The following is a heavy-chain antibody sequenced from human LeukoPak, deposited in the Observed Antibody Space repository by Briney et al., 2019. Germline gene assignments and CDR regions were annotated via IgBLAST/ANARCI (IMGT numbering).Heavy chain of an antibody. D-gene: IGHD2-2*02. Sequence: GGSLRLSCAASGFTVSSNYMSWVRQAPGKGLEWVSVIYSGGSTYYADSVKGRFTISRDNSKNTPYLQMNSLRAEDTAVYYCARDGYCSSTSCYTGLWYFDYWGQGTLVTVSS. V-gene: IGHV3-66*02. J-gene: IGHJ4*02. CDR2: IYSGGST. CDR1: GFTVSSNY. CDR3: ARDGYCSSTSCYTGLWYFDY.